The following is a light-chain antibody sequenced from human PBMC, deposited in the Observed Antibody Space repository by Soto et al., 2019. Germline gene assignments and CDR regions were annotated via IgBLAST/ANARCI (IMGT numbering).Light chain of an antibody. CDR3: QQYGSSPRK. V-gene: IGKV3-20*01. Sequence: EIVLTQSPGTLSLSPGERATLSCRASQSVSSSYLAWYQQKPGQAVRLLIYDASSRATGIPDRFSGSGSGTDFTLTISRLEPEDFAVYSCQQYGSSPRKFGQGTKVDIK. CDR2: DAS. CDR1: QSVSSSY. J-gene: IGKJ1*01.